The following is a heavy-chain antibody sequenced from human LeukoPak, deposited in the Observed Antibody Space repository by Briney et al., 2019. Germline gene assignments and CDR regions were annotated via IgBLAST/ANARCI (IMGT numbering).Heavy chain of an antibody. CDR3: ARSLRSPDYGWCVDP. J-gene: IGHJ5*02. CDR2: INQYGGEK. D-gene: IGHD2-8*02. Sequence: HSGGSLRLSCAASGFTFSSYAMDWVRQAPGKGLEWVANINQYGGEKYPVDSVKGRFTISSANAKNSLYLQMYRLRAEDTVVYYCARSLRSPDYGWCVDPRGQGKLVTVSS. V-gene: IGHV3-7*01. CDR1: GFTFSSYA.